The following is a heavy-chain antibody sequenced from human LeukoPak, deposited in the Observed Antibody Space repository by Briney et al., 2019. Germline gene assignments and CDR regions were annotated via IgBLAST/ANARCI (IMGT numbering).Heavy chain of an antibody. D-gene: IGHD6-19*01. J-gene: IGHJ4*02. CDR1: GFTFSKYW. Sequence: PGGSLRLSCAASGFTFSKYWMLWVRPARGKGLESVSRINTDGTVTTYADSVKGRFTVSRDNADNTMFLQMNSVRDEDTAVYYCATKQWLAPPPDSWGQGTPVTVSS. CDR3: ATKQWLAPPPDS. V-gene: IGHV3-74*01. CDR2: INTDGTVT.